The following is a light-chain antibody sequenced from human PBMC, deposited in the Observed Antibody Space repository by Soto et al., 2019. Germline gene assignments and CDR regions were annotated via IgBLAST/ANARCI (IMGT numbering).Light chain of an antibody. CDR3: QQDHIWPPWT. CDR2: GAS. Sequence: EVGMTQSPATLSVSPGERATLSCRASQRVSNNLAWYQQKPGQAPRLLIYGASTRATGIPARFSGRGSGTEFTLTISSLQSEDFELYSCQQDHIWPPWTFGQGTKVEIK. CDR1: QRVSNN. J-gene: IGKJ1*01. V-gene: IGKV3-15*01.